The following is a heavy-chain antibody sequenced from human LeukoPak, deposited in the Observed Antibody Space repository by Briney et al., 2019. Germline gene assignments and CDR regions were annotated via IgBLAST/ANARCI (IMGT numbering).Heavy chain of an antibody. Sequence: SVKVSGKASVGTFSSYAISWVRQAPGQGLEWMGGIIPIFGTANYAQKFQGRVTITADESTSTAYMELSSLRSEDTAVYYCAREPPYCGGDCYRGAFDIWGQGTMVTVSS. V-gene: IGHV1-69*01. CDR3: AREPPYCGGDCYRGAFDI. J-gene: IGHJ3*02. D-gene: IGHD2-21*02. CDR1: VGTFSSYA. CDR2: IIPIFGTA.